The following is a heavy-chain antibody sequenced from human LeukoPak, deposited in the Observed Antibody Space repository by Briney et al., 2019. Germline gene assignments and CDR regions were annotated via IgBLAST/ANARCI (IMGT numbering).Heavy chain of an antibody. Sequence: PGGSLRLSCAASGFTFSSYGMHWVRQAPGKGLEWVSSISSGGSYIYYADSVKGRFTISRDNAKKSLYLQMNSLRDEDTAVYYCVRDDSSSWPTDFDYWGRGTLVTVSS. J-gene: IGHJ4*02. CDR2: ISSGGSYI. D-gene: IGHD6-13*01. CDR1: GFTFSSYG. V-gene: IGHV3-21*01. CDR3: VRDDSSSWPTDFDY.